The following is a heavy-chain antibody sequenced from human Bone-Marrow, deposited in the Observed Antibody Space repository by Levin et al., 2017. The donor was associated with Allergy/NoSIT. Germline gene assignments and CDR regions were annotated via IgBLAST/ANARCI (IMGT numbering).Heavy chain of an antibody. Sequence: PGGSLRLSCAASGFTFSDYYMSWIRQAPGKGLEWVSYISSSSSYTNYADSVKGRFTISRDNAKNSLYLQMNSLRAEDTAVYYCARVVVQATAVAGTGGYYYYMDVWGKGTTVTVSS. J-gene: IGHJ6*03. CDR2: ISSSSSYT. D-gene: IGHD6-19*01. CDR3: ARVVVQATAVAGTGGYYYYMDV. CDR1: GFTFSDYY. V-gene: IGHV3-11*06.